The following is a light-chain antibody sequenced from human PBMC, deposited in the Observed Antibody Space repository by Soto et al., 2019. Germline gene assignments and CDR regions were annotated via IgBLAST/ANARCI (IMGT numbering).Light chain of an antibody. V-gene: IGKV1-13*02. Sequence: IQVTQSPCSLSASVGDRVTITCRASQGISTYLNWYQQKPGKAPKLLIYDASSLESGVPSRFSGSGSGTEFTLTISSLQPDDFATYYCQQYNSYPITFGQGTRLEIK. CDR2: DAS. J-gene: IGKJ5*01. CDR1: QGISTY. CDR3: QQYNSYPIT.